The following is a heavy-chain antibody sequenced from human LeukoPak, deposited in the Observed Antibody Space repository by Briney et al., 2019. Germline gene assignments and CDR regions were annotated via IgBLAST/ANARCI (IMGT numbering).Heavy chain of an antibody. CDR3: ARPHPNYGDSRLRSDPGAFDI. CDR2: IYYSGST. V-gene: IGHV4-31*03. Sequence: SQTLSLTCTVSGGSISSGGYYWSWIRQHPGKGLEWIGYIYYSGSTYYNPSLKSRVTISVDTSKNQFSLKLSSVTAADTAVYYCARPHPNYGDSRLRSDPGAFDIWGQGTMVTVSS. D-gene: IGHD4-17*01. J-gene: IGHJ3*02. CDR1: GGSISSGGYY.